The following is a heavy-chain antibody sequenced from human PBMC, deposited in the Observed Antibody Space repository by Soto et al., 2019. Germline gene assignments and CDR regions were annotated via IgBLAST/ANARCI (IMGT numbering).Heavy chain of an antibody. V-gene: IGHV4-59*01. CDR1: TGSTNSCY. D-gene: IGHD5-12*01. CDR3: ARSRDGYNLNPNDQ. J-gene: IGHJ4*02. CDR2: FFYTGST. Sequence: QVQLQVSGPGLVKPSATLSLSCTVSTGSTNSCYCSWIRQPPVKGLQWLGYFFYTGSTNHNPSLKSRVTISLDISSNPFSLTLSSVTPADTAMYYCARSRDGYNLNPNDQWGKGLLVTVSS.